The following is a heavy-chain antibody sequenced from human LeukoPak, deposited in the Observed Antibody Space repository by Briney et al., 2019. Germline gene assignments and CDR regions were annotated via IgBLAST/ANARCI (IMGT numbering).Heavy chain of an antibody. D-gene: IGHD1-14*01. V-gene: IGHV1-8*01. CDR3: ARDTGDYYYYMDV. Sequence: EASVKVSCKASGYTFTSYDINWVRQATGQGLEWMGWMNPNSGNTGYAQKFQGRVTMTRNTSISTAYMELSSLRSDDSAVYFCARDTGDYYYYMDVWGKGTTVTVSS. CDR1: GYTFTSYD. CDR2: MNPNSGNT. J-gene: IGHJ6*03.